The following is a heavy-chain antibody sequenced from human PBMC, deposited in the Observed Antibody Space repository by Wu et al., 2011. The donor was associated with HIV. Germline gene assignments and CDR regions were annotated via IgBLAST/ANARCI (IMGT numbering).Heavy chain of an antibody. CDR3: ARPDFGH. V-gene: IGHV1-2*02. Sequence: QVQLVQSGAELKKPGASVKVSCKASGYTFTGYYMHWVRQAPGQGLEWMGWVNPISGDTNYLQKFQGRVTMTRDTSINVVYMELTRLTFDDTAVYYCARPDFGHWGQGTLVTVSS. CDR2: VNPISGDT. CDR1: GYTFTGYY. D-gene: IGHD3-3*01. J-gene: IGHJ4*02.